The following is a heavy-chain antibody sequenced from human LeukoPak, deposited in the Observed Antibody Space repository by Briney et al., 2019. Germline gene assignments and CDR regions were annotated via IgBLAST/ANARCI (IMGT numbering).Heavy chain of an antibody. Sequence: ASVKVSCKASGYTFTGYYIHWVRQAPGQGLEWLGWINTDFGSTNYAQKFQGRVTMTRDTSINTAYMELSTLKSDDTAVYYCAREFGGPARPGNWFDPWGQGTLVTVSS. CDR1: GYTFTGYY. J-gene: IGHJ5*02. CDR2: INTDFGST. D-gene: IGHD3-16*01. V-gene: IGHV1-2*02. CDR3: AREFGGPARPGNWFDP.